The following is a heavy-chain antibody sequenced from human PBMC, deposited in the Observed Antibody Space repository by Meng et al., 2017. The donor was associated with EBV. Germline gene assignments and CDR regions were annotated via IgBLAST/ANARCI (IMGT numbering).Heavy chain of an antibody. CDR3: ARPTQPYSRAPLDY. Sequence: VQVMASWGGVVQPGSSLRVSCAASGFTFSIYGMHWFRQVPGKGLEWVAAIWYDGTNEYYAASVKGRFTISRDNSKNTVYLQMNSLRAEDTAVYFCARPTQPYSRAPLDYWGQGTLVTVSS. CDR2: IWYDGTNE. J-gene: IGHJ4*02. CDR1: GFTFSIYG. V-gene: IGHV3-33*01. D-gene: IGHD6-13*01.